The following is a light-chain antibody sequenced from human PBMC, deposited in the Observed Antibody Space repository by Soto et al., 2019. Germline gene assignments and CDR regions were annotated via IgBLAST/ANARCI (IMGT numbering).Light chain of an antibody. CDR3: QQYHNSPLT. V-gene: IGKV3-20*01. CDR2: AAS. J-gene: IGKJ4*01. CDR1: QSISSSY. Sequence: EIVLTQSPGTLSLFPGERATLSCRASQSISSSYLAWYQQRPGQAPRLLIYAASSRATGIPDRFSGGGSATDFTLTVSRLEPEDFAVYYCQQYHNSPLTFGGGTKVEIK.